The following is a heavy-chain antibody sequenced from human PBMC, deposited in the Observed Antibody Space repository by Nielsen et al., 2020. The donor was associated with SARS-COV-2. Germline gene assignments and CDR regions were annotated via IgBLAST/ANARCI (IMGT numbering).Heavy chain of an antibody. CDR1: TGINNYY. CDR3: ATDGFSFGTFDY. Sequence: SETLSLTCTVSTGINNYYWSWIRQPPGKGLEWLAYIHYSGTANYNPSLKSRGLVSIDTSKNQFSLKLSSVTAADTAMYYCATDGFSFGTFDYWGQGALVTVSS. V-gene: IGHV4-59*01. CDR2: IHYSGTA. D-gene: IGHD1-1*01. J-gene: IGHJ4*02.